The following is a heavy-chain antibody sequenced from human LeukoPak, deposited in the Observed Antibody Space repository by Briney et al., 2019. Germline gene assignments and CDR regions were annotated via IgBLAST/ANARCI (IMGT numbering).Heavy chain of an antibody. Sequence: PGRSLRLSCAASGFTFSSYGMHWVRQAPGKGLEWVAVISYDGSNKYYADSVKGRFTISRDNSKNTLYLQMNSLRAEDTAVYYCAKDQGILTLTHGMDVWGQGTTVTVSS. V-gene: IGHV3-30*18. CDR1: GFTFSSYG. CDR3: AKDQGILTLTHGMDV. D-gene: IGHD3-9*01. J-gene: IGHJ6*02. CDR2: ISYDGSNK.